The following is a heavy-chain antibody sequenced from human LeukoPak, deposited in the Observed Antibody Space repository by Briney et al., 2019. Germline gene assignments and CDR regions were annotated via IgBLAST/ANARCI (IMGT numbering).Heavy chain of an antibody. CDR1: GYTFTSYA. J-gene: IGHJ4*02. CDR3: ARGGPTPDY. V-gene: IGHV7-4-1*02. Sequence: EASVKVSCTASGYTFTSYAMNWVRQAPGQGLEWMGWINTNTGNPTYAQGFTGWFVFSLDTSVSTAYLQISSLKAEDTAVYYCARGGPTPDYWGQGTLVTVSS. CDR2: INTNTGNP. D-gene: IGHD1-26*01.